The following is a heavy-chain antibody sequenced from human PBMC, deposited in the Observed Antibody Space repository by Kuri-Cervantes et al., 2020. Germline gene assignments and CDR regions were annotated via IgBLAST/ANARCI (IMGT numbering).Heavy chain of an antibody. CDR2: ISYDGSNQ. J-gene: IGHJ5*02. D-gene: IGHD2-2*01. CDR1: GFTFRNYG. V-gene: IGHV3-33*05. Sequence: GGSLRLSCAASGFTFRNYGIHWVRQAPGKGLEWVAIISYDGSNQHYADFVQGRFTLSRDNSKYTVDLQMNSLRAEDTAVYYCARGPRVVVVPAADSWFDPWGQGTLVTVSS. CDR3: ARGPRVVVVPAADSWFDP.